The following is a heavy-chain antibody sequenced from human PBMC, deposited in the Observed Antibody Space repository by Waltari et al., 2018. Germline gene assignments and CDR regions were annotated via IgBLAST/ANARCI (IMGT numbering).Heavy chain of an antibody. CDR1: GITFRRYE. Sequence: EVQLVESGGGLVQPGGSLRLSCAAPGITFRRYEMNWVRQAPGKGLEWVSYISSSGNTMYYADSVKGRFTISRDNAKNSLYLQMNSLRAEDTAIYYCASTLQYLDWFDPWGQGTLVTVSS. V-gene: IGHV3-48*03. J-gene: IGHJ5*02. CDR3: ASTLQYLDWFDP. D-gene: IGHD4-4*01. CDR2: ISSSGNTM.